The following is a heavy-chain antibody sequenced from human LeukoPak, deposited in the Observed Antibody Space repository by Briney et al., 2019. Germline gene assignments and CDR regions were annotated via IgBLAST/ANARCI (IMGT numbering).Heavy chain of an antibody. Sequence: SETLSLTCAVSGGSISSGGYSWSWIRQPPGKGLEWIGYIYHSGSTYYNPSLKSRVTISVDTSKNQFSLKLSSVTAADTAVYYCARVKGSGYYYVFDYWGQGTLVTVSS. V-gene: IGHV4-30-2*01. D-gene: IGHD3-22*01. CDR3: ARVKGSGYYYVFDY. CDR2: IYHSGST. CDR1: GGSISSGGYS. J-gene: IGHJ4*02.